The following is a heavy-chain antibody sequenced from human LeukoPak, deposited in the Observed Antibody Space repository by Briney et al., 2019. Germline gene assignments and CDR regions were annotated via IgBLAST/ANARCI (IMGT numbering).Heavy chain of an antibody. D-gene: IGHD2-2*01. CDR1: GGTFSSYA. CDR3: ARGRAQYQLLRFDY. J-gene: IGHJ4*02. CDR2: IIPIFGTA. Sequence: SVKVSCKASGGTFSSYAISWVRQAPGQGLEWMGGIIPIFGTANHAQKFQGRVTITADESTSTAYLELSSLRSEDTAVYYCARGRAQYQLLRFDYWGQGTLVTVSS. V-gene: IGHV1-69*01.